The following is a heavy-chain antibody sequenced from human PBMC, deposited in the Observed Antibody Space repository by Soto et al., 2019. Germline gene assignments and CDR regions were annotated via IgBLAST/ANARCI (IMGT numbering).Heavy chain of an antibody. V-gene: IGHV3-53*01. CDR1: GFTVSGNY. CDR3: ARAERGYSGYDYFFDY. D-gene: IGHD5-12*01. CDR2: IYSGGST. Sequence: GGSLRLSCAASGFTVSGNYMSWVRQAPGKGLEWVSVIYSGGSTYYADSVKGRFTISRDNSKNTLYLQMNSLRAEDTAVYYCARAERGYSGYDYFFDYWGQGTLVTVSS. J-gene: IGHJ4*02.